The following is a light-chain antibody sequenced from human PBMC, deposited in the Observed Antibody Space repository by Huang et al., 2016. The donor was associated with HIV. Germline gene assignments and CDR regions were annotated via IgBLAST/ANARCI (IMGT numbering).Light chain of an antibody. CDR2: AAS. V-gene: IGKV1-39*01. J-gene: IGKJ4*01. Sequence: DIQMTQSPSSLSASVGDSVTITCRASQSINSYLNWYQQKPGKAPKVLIYAASSLQSGVPSRFSGSVSGTDFTLTINSLQPEDFAIYYCQQSYNTPLTFGGGTRLEIK. CDR3: QQSYNTPLT. CDR1: QSINSY.